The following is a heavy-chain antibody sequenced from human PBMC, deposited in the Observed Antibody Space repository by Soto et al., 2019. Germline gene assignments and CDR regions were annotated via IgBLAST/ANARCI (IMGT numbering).Heavy chain of an antibody. J-gene: IGHJ4*02. Sequence: SETLSLTCTVSGDSFSSDSYYWGWIRQPPGKTLEWIGSINYSGTTHYNPSLKSRVTISIGTSRNQFSLSLASMTAADTSFYFCGRLPLSFSSSVDQWGQGTLVTVSS. V-gene: IGHV4-39*01. CDR2: INYSGTT. CDR3: GRLPLSFSSSVDQ. D-gene: IGHD6-25*01. CDR1: GDSFSSDSYY.